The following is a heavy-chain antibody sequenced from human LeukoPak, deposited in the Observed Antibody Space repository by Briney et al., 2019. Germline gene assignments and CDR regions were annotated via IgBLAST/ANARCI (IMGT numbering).Heavy chain of an antibody. CDR2: INIGSTDT. Sequence: GGSLRLSCAASGFTFNDYYMSWIRQAPGKGPEWLSYINIGSTDTHYADSVKGRFTISRDNAKKSRDLEMHNLRAEDTAVYYCATDGAAFDTWGQGVLVTVSS. CDR1: GFTFNDYY. CDR3: ATDGAAFDT. V-gene: IGHV3-11*05. J-gene: IGHJ5*02.